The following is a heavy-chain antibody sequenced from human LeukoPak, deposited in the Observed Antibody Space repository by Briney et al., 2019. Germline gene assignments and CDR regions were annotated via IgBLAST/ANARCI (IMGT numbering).Heavy chain of an antibody. CDR2: INPNSGGT. D-gene: IGHD1-26*01. Sequence: ASVKVSCKASGYIFTGYYMHWVRQAPGQGLEWMGWINPNSGGTNSAQKFQGRVTMTRDTSISTAYMELSRLTSDDTAVYYCARHPYSGSYHFAYWGQGTLVTVSS. CDR1: GYIFTGYY. CDR3: ARHPYSGSYHFAY. J-gene: IGHJ4*02. V-gene: IGHV1-2*02.